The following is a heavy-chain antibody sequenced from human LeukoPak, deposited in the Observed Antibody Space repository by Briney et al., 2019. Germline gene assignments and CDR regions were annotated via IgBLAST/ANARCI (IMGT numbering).Heavy chain of an antibody. CDR3: AKVQQLVTDAFDI. J-gene: IGHJ3*02. CDR2: ISGSGGST. V-gene: IGHV3-23*01. D-gene: IGHD6-13*01. CDR1: GFTFSSYA. Sequence: EGSLRLSWAASGFTFSSYAMSWVRQAPVKGLEWVSAISGSGGSTYYADSVKGRFTISRDNSKNTLYLQMNSLRAEDTAVYYCAKVQQLVTDAFDIWGQGTMVTVSS.